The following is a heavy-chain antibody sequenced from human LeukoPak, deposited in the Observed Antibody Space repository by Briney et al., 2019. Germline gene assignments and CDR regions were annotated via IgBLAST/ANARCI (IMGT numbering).Heavy chain of an antibody. J-gene: IGHJ4*02. D-gene: IGHD3-10*01. CDR2: IVGSGGST. V-gene: IGHV3-23*01. CDR1: GYTFSHYW. CDR3: AKGRAPAYGSGSYGSPFDY. Sequence: PGGSLRLSCVASGYTFSHYWMSWVRQTPGKGLEWVSSIVGSGGSTYYADSVKDRFTISRDNSKNTLYLQMNNLRAEDTAVYYCAKGRAPAYGSGSYGSPFDYWGQGTLATVSS.